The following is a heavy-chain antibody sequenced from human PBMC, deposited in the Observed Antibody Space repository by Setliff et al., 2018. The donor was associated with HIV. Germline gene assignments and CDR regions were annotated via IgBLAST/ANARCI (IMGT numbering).Heavy chain of an antibody. CDR1: GYTFTDYY. CDR3: ARDGYYDSSGYSAFDI. CDR2: INPNNGGT. J-gene: IGHJ3*02. D-gene: IGHD3-22*01. Sequence: ASVKVSCKASGYTFTDYYIHWVRQAPGQGLEWMGRINPNNGGTNYAQKFQGRVTMTRDTSISTAYMELSRLRSDDTAVYYCARDGYYDSSGYSAFDIWGQETMVTVSS. V-gene: IGHV1-2*06.